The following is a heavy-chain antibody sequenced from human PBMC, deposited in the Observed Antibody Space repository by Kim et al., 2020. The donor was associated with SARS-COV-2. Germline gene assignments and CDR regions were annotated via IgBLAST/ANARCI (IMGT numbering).Heavy chain of an antibody. D-gene: IGHD2-2*01. J-gene: IGHJ6*02. CDR1: GFTFGDYA. V-gene: IGHV3-9*01. Sequence: GGSLRLSCAASGFTFGDYAMHWVRQAPGKGLEWVSGTSWNSGSIGYADSVKGRFTISRDNAKNSLYLQMNSLRAEDTALYYCAKDIRVVVPAATLYGMDVWGQGTTVTVSS. CDR3: AKDIRVVVPAATLYGMDV. CDR2: TSWNSGSI.